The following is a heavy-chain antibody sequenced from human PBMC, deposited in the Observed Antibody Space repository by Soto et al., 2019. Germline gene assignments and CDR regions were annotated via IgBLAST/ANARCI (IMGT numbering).Heavy chain of an antibody. D-gene: IGHD3-3*01. CDR2: ICYSGST. CDR1: GGSISSSSYY. J-gene: IGHJ4*02. CDR3: ARHRKRITIFGVVIIGY. Sequence: SETLSLTCTVSGGSISSSSYYWGWIRQPPGKGLEWIGSICYSGSTYYNPSLKSRVTISADTSKNQFSLKLSSVTAADTAVYSCARHRKRITIFGVVIIGYWGQGTLVTVSS. V-gene: IGHV4-39*01.